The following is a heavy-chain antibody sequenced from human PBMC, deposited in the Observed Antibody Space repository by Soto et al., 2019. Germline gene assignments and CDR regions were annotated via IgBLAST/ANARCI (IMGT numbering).Heavy chain of an antibody. Sequence: QVQLVQSGAEVKKPGSSVKVSCKASGGTFSSYAISWVRQAPGQGLEWMGVIIPIFGTANYAQKFQGRVTIAADASTSTAYRELSSLRSEDTAVYYCERVHNKAAAGIGMAVWGQGTNVPVSS. CDR1: GGTFSSYA. J-gene: IGHJ6*02. CDR3: ERVHNKAAAGIGMAV. D-gene: IGHD6-13*01. V-gene: IGHV1-69*01. CDR2: IIPIFGTA.